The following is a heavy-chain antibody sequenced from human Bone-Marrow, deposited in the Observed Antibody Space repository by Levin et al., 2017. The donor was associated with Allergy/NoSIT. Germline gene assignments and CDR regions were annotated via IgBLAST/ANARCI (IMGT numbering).Heavy chain of an antibody. J-gene: IGHJ6*02. CDR1: GFTFSGYA. CDR3: AKGVATAADAPFSGGMDV. CDR2: ISGSGSAT. D-gene: IGHD5-18*01. Sequence: PGGSLRLSCVTSGFTFSGYAMSWVRQAPGKGLEWVSIISGSGSATFFADSVKGRFTSSRDNSKNILYLQMNSLRAEDTAVYYCAKGVATAADAPFSGGMDVWGQGTSVMVSS. V-gene: IGHV3-23*01.